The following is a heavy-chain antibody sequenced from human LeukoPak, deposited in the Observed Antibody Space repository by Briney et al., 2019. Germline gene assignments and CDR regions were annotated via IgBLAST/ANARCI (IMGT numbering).Heavy chain of an antibody. CDR1: GGSISSYY. CDR3: ARAGYGDYYPFDY. D-gene: IGHD3-22*01. V-gene: IGHV4-59*01. CDR2: IYYSGST. Sequence: SETLSLTCTVSGGSISSYYWSWVRETPGKGVERGGYIYYSGSTNYNPSLKSRVTISVDTFKNQFSLKLSSVTAADTAVYYCARAGYGDYYPFDYWGQGTLVTVSS. J-gene: IGHJ4*02.